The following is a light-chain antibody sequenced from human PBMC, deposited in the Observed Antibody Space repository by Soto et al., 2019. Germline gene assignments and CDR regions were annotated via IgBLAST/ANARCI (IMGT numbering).Light chain of an antibody. CDR1: QSVSYH. CDR3: QQYDSWLT. J-gene: IGKJ4*01. V-gene: IGKV3-15*01. Sequence: IVMTQTPATLSVSPGQRVTLSCRASQSVSYHVAWYHQKPGQTPRLVIYDASNRASGIPARFSGSGSGTDFSLTINSLQSEDFGIYYCQQYDSWLTFGGGTKVDIK. CDR2: DAS.